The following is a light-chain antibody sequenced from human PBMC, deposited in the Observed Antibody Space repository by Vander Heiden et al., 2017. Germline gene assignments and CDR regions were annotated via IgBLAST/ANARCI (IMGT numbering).Light chain of an antibody. CDR2: GAS. J-gene: IGKJ2*01. CDR1: QSVSSTY. Sequence: IVLTPYPATLSLSPGERATLSCSASQSVSSTYLAWYQQKPGQAPRLLIHGASSRATGFPDRFSGSGSGTDFALTISRLEPEDFAVYYCQQYGSSPYTFGQGTKLEIK. V-gene: IGKV3-20*01. CDR3: QQYGSSPYT.